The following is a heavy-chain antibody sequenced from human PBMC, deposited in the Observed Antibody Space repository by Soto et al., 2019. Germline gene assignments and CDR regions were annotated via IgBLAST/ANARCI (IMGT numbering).Heavy chain of an antibody. CDR1: GGTFSSYA. V-gene: IGHV1-69*13. J-gene: IGHJ6*02. CDR3: AVRSTPYYYGMDV. Sequence: ASVKVSCKASGGTFSSYAISWVRQAPGQGHEWMGGIIPIFGTANYAQKFQGRVTITADESTSTAYMELSSLRSEDTAVYYCAVRSTPYYYGMDVWGQGTTVTVSS. CDR2: IIPIFGTA.